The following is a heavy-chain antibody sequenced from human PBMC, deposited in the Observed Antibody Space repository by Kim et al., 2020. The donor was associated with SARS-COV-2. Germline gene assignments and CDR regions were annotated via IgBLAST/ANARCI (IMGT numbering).Heavy chain of an antibody. CDR3: ARDGLGYCSSTRCYKAFDI. V-gene: IGHV4-59*01. CDR1: GGSISSYY. J-gene: IGHJ3*02. CDR2: IYYSGST. Sequence: SETLSLTCTVSGGSISSYYWSWIRQPPGKGLEWIGYIYYSGSTNYNPSLKSRVTISVDTSKNQCSLKLSSVTAADTAVYYCARDGLGYCSSTRCYKAFDIWGQGTLVTVSS. D-gene: IGHD2-2*02.